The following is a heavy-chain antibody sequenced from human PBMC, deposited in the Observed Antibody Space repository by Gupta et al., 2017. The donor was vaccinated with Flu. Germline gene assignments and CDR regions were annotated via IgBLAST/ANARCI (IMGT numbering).Heavy chain of an antibody. CDR2: IKTKVDREET. V-gene: IGHV3-15*01. D-gene: IGHD1-26*01. J-gene: IGHJ4*02. CDR3: TTDTLGANRRLDD. CDR1: GFTFTNAW. Sequence: GFTFTNAWMSWVGQAQGKGLEWVGRIKTKVDREETDNAAPVKGRFCISRDESKNMPYLQMNSLKTEDTAVYYCTTDTLGANRRLDDGGKGTLVTVSS.